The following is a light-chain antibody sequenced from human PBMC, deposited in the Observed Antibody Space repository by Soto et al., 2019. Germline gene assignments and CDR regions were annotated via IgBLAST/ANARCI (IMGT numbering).Light chain of an antibody. CDR1: QDVTTN. CDR3: QQYGSSEII. V-gene: IGKV3-15*01. Sequence: EISMTQFPAILSASPGGGATLSCRAAQDVTTNFAWYQLRRGQPPRLLIYDISTRATGVPARFSGSVSGTDFTLTITRLEPEDFAVFYCQQYGSSEIIFGQGTRLEIK. J-gene: IGKJ5*01. CDR2: DIS.